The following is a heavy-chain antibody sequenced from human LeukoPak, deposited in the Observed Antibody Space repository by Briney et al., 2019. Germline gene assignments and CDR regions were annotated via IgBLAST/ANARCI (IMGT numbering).Heavy chain of an antibody. V-gene: IGHV4-4*07. CDR1: GGSISSYY. J-gene: IGHJ4*02. CDR3: VTYSSMVGLSFDY. Sequence: SETLSLTCTVSGGSISSYYWNWIRQPARKGLEWIGRIFSTGSTIYNPSLKSRVSMSVDTYNNQFSLKLTSVTAADTAVYYCVTYSSMVGLSFDYWGQGSPVTVSS. D-gene: IGHD6-13*01. CDR2: IFSTGST.